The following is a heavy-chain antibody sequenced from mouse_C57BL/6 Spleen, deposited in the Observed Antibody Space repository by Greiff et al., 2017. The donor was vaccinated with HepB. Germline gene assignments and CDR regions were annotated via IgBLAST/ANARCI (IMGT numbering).Heavy chain of an antibody. Sequence: EVKLVESEGGLVQPGSSMKLSCTASGFTFSDYYMAWVRQVPEKGLEWVANINYDGSSTYYLDSLKSRFIISRDNAKNILYLQMSSLKSEDTATYYCARDKDDCGAMDYWGQGTSVTVSS. J-gene: IGHJ4*01. CDR3: ARDKDDCGAMDY. CDR1: GFTFSDYY. D-gene: IGHD2-4*01. V-gene: IGHV5-16*01. CDR2: INYDGSST.